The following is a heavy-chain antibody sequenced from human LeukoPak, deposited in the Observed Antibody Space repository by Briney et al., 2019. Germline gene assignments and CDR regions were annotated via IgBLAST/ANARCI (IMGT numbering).Heavy chain of an antibody. J-gene: IGHJ4*02. CDR1: AASISNYY. V-gene: IGHV4-4*09. D-gene: IGHD3-22*01. CDR2: ISTSGST. Sequence: SETLSLTCAVSAASISNYYWGWIRQAPGNGLESIGYISTSGSTNYNPSLKSRVSISLDTSKNRFSMNLNFVTAADTAVYYCASPRSGYRYTFDYWGQGALVTVSS. CDR3: ASPRSGYRYTFDY.